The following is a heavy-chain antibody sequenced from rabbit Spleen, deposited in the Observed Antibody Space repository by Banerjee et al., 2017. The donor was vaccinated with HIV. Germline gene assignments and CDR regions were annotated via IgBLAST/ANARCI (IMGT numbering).Heavy chain of an antibody. CDR3: ARDGAGGSYFAL. D-gene: IGHD8-1*01. CDR1: GVSFSGDSY. CDR2: INIVTGKS. V-gene: IGHV1S45*01. J-gene: IGHJ3*01. Sequence: QEQLKETGGGLVKPGASLTLTCIASGVSFSGDSYMCWVRQAPGKGLEWIACINIVTGKSVYASWAKGRFMMSRSSSTTVTLQMTSLTAADTATYFCARDGAGGSYFALWGQGTLVTVS.